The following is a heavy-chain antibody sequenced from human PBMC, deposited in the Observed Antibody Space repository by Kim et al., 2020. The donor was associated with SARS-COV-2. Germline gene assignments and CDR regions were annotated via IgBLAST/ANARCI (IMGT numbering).Heavy chain of an antibody. CDR3: AKAGGIVVVPAATPWYFYL. Sequence: GGSLRLSCAASGFTFSSYGMHWVRQAPGKGLEWVAVISYDGSNKYYADSVKGRFTISRDNSKNTLYLQMNSLRAEDTAVYYCAKAGGIVVVPAATPWYFYLWVRGRLVTVSS. V-gene: IGHV3-30*18. CDR2: ISYDGSNK. CDR1: GFTFSSYG. D-gene: IGHD2-2*01. J-gene: IGHJ2*01.